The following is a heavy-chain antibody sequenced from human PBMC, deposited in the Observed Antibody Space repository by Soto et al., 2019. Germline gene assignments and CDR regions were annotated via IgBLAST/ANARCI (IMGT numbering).Heavy chain of an antibody. Sequence: QVQLQESGPGLVRPSEPLSLTCTVPGSFLNNFFWIWIRQTRGQGPAWNGFVYQDGAAAYLAAGENTGYNPSLESRATLSLDLPKNQFSLRLTSVTAADTAVYYCARDLGGITVSSKPFVEGFDPWGQVTLVNVSS. CDR1: GSFLNNFF. V-gene: IGHV4-59*01. D-gene: IGHD3-16*01. CDR2: VYQDGAAAYLAAGENT. J-gene: IGHJ5*02. CDR3: ARDLGGITVSSKPFVEGFDP.